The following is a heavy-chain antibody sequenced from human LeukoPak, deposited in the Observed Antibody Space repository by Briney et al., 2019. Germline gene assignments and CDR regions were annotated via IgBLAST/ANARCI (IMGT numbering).Heavy chain of an antibody. V-gene: IGHV4-34*01. CDR1: GGSFSGYY. CDR2: IDYSGST. D-gene: IGHD6-25*01. J-gene: IGHJ6*02. Sequence: SETLSLTCAVYGGSFSGYYWSWIRLPPGKGLEWIGEIDYSGSTNYNPSLKSRVTISVDTSKNQFSLKLSSVTAADTAVYYCARGLVRGYAAAFYYYYYGMDVWGQGTTVTVSS. CDR3: ARGLVRGYAAAFYYYYYGMDV.